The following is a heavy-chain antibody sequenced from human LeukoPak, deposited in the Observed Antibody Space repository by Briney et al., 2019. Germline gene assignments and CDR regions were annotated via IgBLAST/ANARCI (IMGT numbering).Heavy chain of an antibody. CDR1: GFTFSSYA. V-gene: IGHV3-23*01. D-gene: IGHD3-9*01. J-gene: IGHJ4*02. CDR2: ISGSGGSK. CDR3: AKSPPMYHYDILTGPDY. Sequence: GGSLRLSCAASGFTFSSYAMSWVRQAPGKGLEWVSAISGSGGSKYYADSVKGRFTISRDNSKDTLYLQMNSLRAEDTAVYYCAKSPPMYHYDILTGPDYWGQGTLVTVSS.